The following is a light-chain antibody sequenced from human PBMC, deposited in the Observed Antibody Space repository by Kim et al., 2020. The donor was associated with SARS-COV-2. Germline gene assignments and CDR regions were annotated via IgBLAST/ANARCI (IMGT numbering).Light chain of an antibody. Sequence: DIQLTQSPSFLSTSVGDGVTITCRASQGIGSYLAWYQQKPGKAPKLLIYAASTLQSGVPSRFSGSGSGTEFTLRIGSLQSEDFATYYCQQLNSFPLIFGGGTKVDIK. J-gene: IGKJ4*01. CDR1: QGIGSY. V-gene: IGKV1-9*01. CDR2: AAS. CDR3: QQLNSFPLI.